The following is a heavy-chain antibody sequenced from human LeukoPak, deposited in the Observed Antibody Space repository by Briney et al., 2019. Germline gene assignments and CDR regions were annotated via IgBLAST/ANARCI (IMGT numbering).Heavy chain of an antibody. CDR1: GFIFSNYG. CDR2: IQFDGSNN. Sequence: GGSLRLSRVTSGFIFSNYGMHWVRQAPGKGLEWLTIIQFDGSNNLYADSVKGRFTVSRDTSKNTVYLQMTSLRVEDTAVYYCAKENDFWSGPEGWGQGTLVTVSS. D-gene: IGHD3-3*01. V-gene: IGHV3-30*02. J-gene: IGHJ4*02. CDR3: AKENDFWSGPEG.